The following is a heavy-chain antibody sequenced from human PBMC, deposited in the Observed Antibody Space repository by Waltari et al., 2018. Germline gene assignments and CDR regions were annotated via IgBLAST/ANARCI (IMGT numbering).Heavy chain of an antibody. CDR2: ISYDGSNK. CDR1: GCIFSDYA. CDR3: AGSGA. V-gene: IGHV3-30*04. D-gene: IGHD2-15*01. Sequence: QVQLVESGGGVVQSGRSLRLSCVASGCIFSDYAMYWVRQAPDKGLEWVALISYDGSNKDYTESVKGRFTISKDNSENTLYLQMDSLRTEDTAVYYCAGSGAWGQGTLVTVSS. J-gene: IGHJ5*02.